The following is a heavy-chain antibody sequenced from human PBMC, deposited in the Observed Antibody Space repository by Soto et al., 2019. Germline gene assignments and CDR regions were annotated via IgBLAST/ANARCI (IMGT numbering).Heavy chain of an antibody. CDR3: ARGRAAAGTDGGWFDP. J-gene: IGHJ5*02. CDR1: GGSFSCYY. D-gene: IGHD6-13*01. V-gene: IGHV4-34*01. Sequence: SETLSLTCAVYGGSFSCYYGSWIRQPPGKGLEWIGEINHSGSTNYNPSLKSRVTISVDTSKNQFSLKLSSVTAADTAVYYCARGRAAAGTDGGWFDPWGQGTLVTVSS. CDR2: INHSGST.